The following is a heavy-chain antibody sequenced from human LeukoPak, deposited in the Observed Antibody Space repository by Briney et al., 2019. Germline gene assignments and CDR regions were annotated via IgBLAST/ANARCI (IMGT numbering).Heavy chain of an antibody. CDR2: IYYSGST. CDR1: GGSISSYY. CDR3: ARHRYSGSYCGDEVYYFDY. Sequence: NTSETLSLPCTVSGGSISSYYWSWLRQPPRNGLAWIGYIYYSGSTNYNPSLKSRVTISVDTSKNQFSLKLSSVTAADTAVYYCARHRYSGSYCGDEVYYFDYWGQGTLVTVSS. J-gene: IGHJ4*02. V-gene: IGHV4-59*08. D-gene: IGHD1-26*01.